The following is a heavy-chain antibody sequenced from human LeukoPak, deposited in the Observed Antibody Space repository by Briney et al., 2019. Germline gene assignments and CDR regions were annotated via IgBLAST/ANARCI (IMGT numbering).Heavy chain of an antibody. CDR3: ARGRNWFDP. V-gene: IGHV3-7*01. CDR1: GFTFSSYW. J-gene: IGHJ5*02. CDR2: IKQDGSEK. Sequence: GGSLRLSCAVSGFTFSSYWMSWVRQAQGKGLEWVANIKQDGSEKYYVDSVKGRFTISRDNAKNSLYLQMNSLRAEDTAVYYCARGRNWFDPWGQGTLVTVSS.